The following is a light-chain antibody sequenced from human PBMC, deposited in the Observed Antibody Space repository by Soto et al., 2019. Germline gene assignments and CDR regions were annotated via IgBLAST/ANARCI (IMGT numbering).Light chain of an antibody. Sequence: DIQMTQSPSTLSASVGDRVTITCRASQSISSWLAWYQQKPGKAPKLLIYDASSLESGVPSRFSGSGSGTEFTLTTSSLQPDDFATYYCQQYNRWTFGQGTKVDIK. CDR3: QQYNRWT. CDR2: DAS. V-gene: IGKV1-5*01. CDR1: QSISSW. J-gene: IGKJ1*01.